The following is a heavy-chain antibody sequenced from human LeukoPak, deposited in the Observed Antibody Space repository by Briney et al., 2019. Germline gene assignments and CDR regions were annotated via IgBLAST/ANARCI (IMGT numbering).Heavy chain of an antibody. J-gene: IGHJ6*03. Sequence: SGGSLRLSCAASGFTFSSYSMNWVRQAPGKGLEWVSSISSSSSYIYYADSVKGRFTISRDNAKNSLYLQMNSLRAEDTAVYYCARVKGTSRGYYYYYMDVWGKGTTVTVSS. CDR2: ISSSSSYI. CDR1: GFTFSSYS. CDR3: ARVKGTSRGYYYYYMDV. V-gene: IGHV3-21*01. D-gene: IGHD2-2*01.